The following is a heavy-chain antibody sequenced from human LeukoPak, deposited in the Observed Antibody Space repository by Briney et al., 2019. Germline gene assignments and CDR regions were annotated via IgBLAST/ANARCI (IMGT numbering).Heavy chain of an antibody. V-gene: IGHV3-7*01. CDR3: ARDVGGSLDY. J-gene: IGHJ4*02. CDR2: IKGDESAR. CDR1: GFTFSTYW. D-gene: IGHD1-26*01. Sequence: QPGGPLRLSCAASGFTFSTYWMAWVRQAPGKGLEWVANIKGDESARHQADSVKGRFTISRDNAQNSVYLQMSSLRGEDTAVYYCARDVGGSLDYWGQGTLVTVSS.